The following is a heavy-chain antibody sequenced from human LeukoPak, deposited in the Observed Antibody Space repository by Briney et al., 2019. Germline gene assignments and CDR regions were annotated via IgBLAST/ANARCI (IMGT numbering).Heavy chain of an antibody. CDR2: IYHTGST. CDR3: ARVVRFYGMDV. V-gene: IGHV4-38-2*02. J-gene: IGHJ6*02. Sequence: SETLSLICTVSGYSISSGYYWGWIRQPPGKGLEWIANIYHTGSTYYNPSLKSRVTISLDTSKNQFSLKLSSVTAADTAVYYCARVVRFYGMDVWGQGTTVTVSS. CDR1: GYSISSGYY.